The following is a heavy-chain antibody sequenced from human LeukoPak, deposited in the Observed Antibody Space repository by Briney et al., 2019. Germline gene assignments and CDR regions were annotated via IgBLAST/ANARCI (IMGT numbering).Heavy chain of an antibody. D-gene: IGHD6-13*01. CDR3: ATSFGPVIAAAGTGAD. Sequence: GGSLRLSCAASGFTFDDYGMNWVRQAPGKGLEWVSVISGSGSSTYYADSVKGRFTISRDNSKNTLYLQMNSLRAEDTAVYYCATSFGPVIAAAGTGADWGQGTLVTVSS. J-gene: IGHJ4*02. CDR1: GFTFDDYG. CDR2: ISGSGSST. V-gene: IGHV3-23*01.